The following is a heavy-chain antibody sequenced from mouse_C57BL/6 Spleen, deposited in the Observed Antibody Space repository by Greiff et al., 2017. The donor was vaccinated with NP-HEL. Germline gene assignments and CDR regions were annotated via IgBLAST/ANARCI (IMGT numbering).Heavy chain of an antibody. J-gene: IGHJ4*01. CDR1: GYTFTSYW. CDR3: ARAGLYAMDY. D-gene: IGHD3-3*01. V-gene: IGHV1-52*01. Sequence: VQLQQPGAELVRPGSSVKLSCKASGYTFTSYWMHWVKQRPIQGLEWIGNIDPSDSETTYNQKFKDKATLTVDKSSSTAYMQLSSLTSEDSAVYYCARAGLYAMDYWGQGTSVTVSS. CDR2: IDPSDSET.